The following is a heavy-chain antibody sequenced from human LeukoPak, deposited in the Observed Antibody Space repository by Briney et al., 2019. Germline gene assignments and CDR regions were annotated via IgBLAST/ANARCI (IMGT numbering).Heavy chain of an antibody. CDR1: GFNFNSYW. D-gene: IGHD3-10*01. CDR3: ARDWDGVRGVKMDS. V-gene: IGHV3-7*01. CDR2: INQDGSEK. Sequence: GGSLRLSCAASGFNFNSYWINWVRLAPGKGLEWLASINQDGSEKYYVDSVKGRFTISRDNSKNTVYLQMNSLSAEDMAVYYCARDWDGVRGVKMDSWGQGNLVIVSS. J-gene: IGHJ5*01.